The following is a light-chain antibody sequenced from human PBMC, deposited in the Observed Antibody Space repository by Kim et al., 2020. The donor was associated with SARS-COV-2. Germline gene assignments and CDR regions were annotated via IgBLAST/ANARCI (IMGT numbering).Light chain of an antibody. Sequence: TASIGDRVTITCRASQSINTWLAWYQQKPGKAPKVLINDASNLESRVPSRFSGSGSATEFTLTITSLQHDDFATYYCQQYKSLSTFGGGTKVDIK. CDR2: DAS. J-gene: IGKJ4*01. CDR1: QSINTW. V-gene: IGKV1-5*01. CDR3: QQYKSLST.